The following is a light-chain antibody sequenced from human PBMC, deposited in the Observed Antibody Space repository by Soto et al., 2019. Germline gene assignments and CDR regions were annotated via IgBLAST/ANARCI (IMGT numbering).Light chain of an antibody. V-gene: IGLV1-44*01. CDR2: YDN. CDR3: AAWDDSLNGRV. Sequence: VLPQPPSASGTPGQRVTISCSGSNSNIGSNTVNWYQQLPGTAPKLLIYYDNLRPSGVPDRISGSKSGTSASLAISGLQSDDEADYYCAAWDDSLNGRVFGTGTKLTVL. CDR1: NSNIGSNT. J-gene: IGLJ1*01.